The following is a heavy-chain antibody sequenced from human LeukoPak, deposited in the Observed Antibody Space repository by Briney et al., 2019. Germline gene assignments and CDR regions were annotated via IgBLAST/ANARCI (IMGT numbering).Heavy chain of an antibody. D-gene: IGHD3-10*01. CDR1: GFTVSDYY. J-gene: IGHJ3*02. CDR3: ARGRSISILRGVAISDGFDI. Sequence: KPGGSLRLSCAVSGFTVSDYYMNWVRQAPGKGLEWVSSIATSSDYIYYAGSLKGRFTISRDNAKNSLYLHMNSLRPDDTAVYYCARGRSISILRGVAISDGFDIWGQGTKVTVS. CDR2: IATSSDYI. V-gene: IGHV3-21*06.